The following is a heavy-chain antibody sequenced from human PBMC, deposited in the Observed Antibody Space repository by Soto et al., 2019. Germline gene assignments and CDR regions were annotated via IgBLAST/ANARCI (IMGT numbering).Heavy chain of an antibody. V-gene: IGHV3-53*04. D-gene: IGHD3-22*01. Sequence: PGESLKISCAASGLTFRSYWMHWVRQAPGKGLEWLSVIYTDDSTYYADSVKGRFTISRHNSKNTLYLQMNNLRAEDTAVYYCTSGTSGSSGPIYWGQGTLVTVSS. J-gene: IGHJ4*02. CDR2: IYTDDST. CDR3: TSGTSGSSGPIY. CDR1: GLTFRSYW.